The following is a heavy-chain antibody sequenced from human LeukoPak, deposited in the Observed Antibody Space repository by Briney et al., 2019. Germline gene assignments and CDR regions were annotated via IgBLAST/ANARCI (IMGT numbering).Heavy chain of an antibody. D-gene: IGHD3-22*01. CDR1: GYTFTGYY. CDR3: ARSGSGYYYPPYDY. V-gene: IGHV1-2*02. CDR2: INPNSGGT. J-gene: IGHJ4*02. Sequence: ASVKVSCKASGYTFTGYYMHWVRQAPGQGLEWMGWINPNSGGTNYAQKFQGRVTMTRDTSISTAYMELSRLRSDDTAVYYCARSGSGYYYPPYDYWGQETLVTVSS.